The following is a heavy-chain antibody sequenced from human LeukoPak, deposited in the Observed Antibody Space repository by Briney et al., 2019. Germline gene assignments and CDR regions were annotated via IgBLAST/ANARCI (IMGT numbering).Heavy chain of an antibody. J-gene: IGHJ4*02. D-gene: IGHD3-22*01. CDR2: IWYDGSNK. CDR1: GFTFSSYG. Sequence: GGSLRLSCAASGFTFSSYGMHWVRQAPGKGLEWVAVIWYDGSNKYYADSVKGRFTISRDNSKNTLYLQMNSLRAEDTAVYYCAREGYYYDSSGPHSNFDYWGQGTLVTVSS. V-gene: IGHV3-33*01. CDR3: AREGYYYDSSGPHSNFDY.